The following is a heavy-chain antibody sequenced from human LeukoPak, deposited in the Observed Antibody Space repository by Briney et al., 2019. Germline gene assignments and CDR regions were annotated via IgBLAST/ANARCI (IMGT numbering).Heavy chain of an antibody. J-gene: IGHJ4*02. CDR2: ISGSGSNT. V-gene: IGHV3-23*01. CDR3: AKAESSGWYLGG. Sequence: PGRSLRLSCAASGFTFSIYGMHWVRQAPGKGLEWVSGISGSGSNTYYADSVKGRFTISRDNSKNTLYLQMNSLRAEDTAVHYCAKAESSGWYLGGWGQGTLVTVSP. D-gene: IGHD6-19*01. CDR1: GFTFSIYG.